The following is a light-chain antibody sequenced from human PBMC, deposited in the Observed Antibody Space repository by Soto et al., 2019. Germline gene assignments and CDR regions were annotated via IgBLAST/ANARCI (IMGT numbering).Light chain of an antibody. CDR1: NPNIGRYS. CDR2: SDD. Sequence: QSVLTQPPSLSATPGQRVTISCSGSNPNIGRYSVNWYQHFPGTAPKILIYSDDERPSGVPDRFSGSKSGTSASLAISGLQSEDEAEYYCAAWDDNLNGPLFGGGTKVTVL. V-gene: IGLV1-44*01. CDR3: AAWDDNLNGPL. J-gene: IGLJ3*02.